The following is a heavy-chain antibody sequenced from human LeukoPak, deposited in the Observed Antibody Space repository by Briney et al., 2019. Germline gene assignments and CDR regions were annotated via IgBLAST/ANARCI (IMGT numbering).Heavy chain of an antibody. CDR1: GFTFSSYA. J-gene: IGHJ4*02. V-gene: IGHV3-23*01. CDR3: ATPLDYYDRSDSHQGGD. D-gene: IGHD3-22*01. Sequence: GGSLRLSCAASGFTFSSYAMSRVRQAPGKGLEWVSAISGSGGSTYYADSVKGRFTISRDNSKNTLYLQMNSLRAEDTAVYYCATPLDYYDRSDSHQGGDWGQGTLVTVSS. CDR2: ISGSGGST.